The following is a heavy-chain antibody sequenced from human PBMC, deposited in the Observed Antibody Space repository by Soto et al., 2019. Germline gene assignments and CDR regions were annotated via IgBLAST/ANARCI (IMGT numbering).Heavy chain of an antibody. Sequence: PGGSLRLSCAISGFTFSDHFMDLVRQAPGKGLEWVGRIRSKANNYITEYAASVKGRFTISRDDSKNSLYLQMNSLRIEDTAVYFCARDSSSCRGGHCYFDNWGQGTLVTVSS. V-gene: IGHV3-72*01. CDR1: GFTFSDHF. CDR3: ARDSSSCRGGHCYFDN. D-gene: IGHD2-21*02. CDR2: IRSKANNYIT. J-gene: IGHJ4*02.